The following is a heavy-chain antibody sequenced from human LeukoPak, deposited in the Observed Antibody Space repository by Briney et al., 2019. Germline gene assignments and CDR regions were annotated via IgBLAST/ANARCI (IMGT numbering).Heavy chain of an antibody. V-gene: IGHV3-9*01. CDR3: AKGATKYCSSTSCYSDV. Sequence: GGSLRFSCAASGFAFDDYAMHWVRQAPGKGLEGVSTINWDGNTIAYADSVKGRFTISRDNAKNSLYLQMNSLRAEDTAVYYCAKGATKYCSSTSCYSDVWGKGTTVTVSS. J-gene: IGHJ6*04. CDR1: GFAFDDYA. CDR2: INWDGNTI. D-gene: IGHD2-2*01.